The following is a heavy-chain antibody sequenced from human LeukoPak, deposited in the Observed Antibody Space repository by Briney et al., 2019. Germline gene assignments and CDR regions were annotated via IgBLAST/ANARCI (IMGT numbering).Heavy chain of an antibody. J-gene: IGHJ4*02. V-gene: IGHV4-61*02. D-gene: IGHD5-12*01. CDR1: GGSISSGSYY. CDR2: IYTSGST. Sequence: SETLSLTCTVSGGSISSGSYYWSWIRQPAGKGLEWIGRIYTSGSTNYNPSLKSRVTISVDRSKNQFSLKLSSVTPADTAVYYCARGGASFDYWSQGTLVTVSS. CDR3: ARGGASFDY.